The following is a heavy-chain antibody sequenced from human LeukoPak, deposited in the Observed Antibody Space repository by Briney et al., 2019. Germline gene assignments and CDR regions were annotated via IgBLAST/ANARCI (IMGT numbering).Heavy chain of an antibody. J-gene: IGHJ4*02. V-gene: IGHV4-59*01. CDR1: GGSISSYY. D-gene: IGHD6-13*01. CDR3: ARSGVRYSSSWYLVY. Sequence: PSETLSLTCTVSGGSISSYYWSWIRQPPGKGLEWIGYIYYSGSTNYNPSLKSRATISVDTSKNQFSLKLSSVTAADTAVYYCARSGVRYSSSWYLVYWGQGTLVTVSS. CDR2: IYYSGST.